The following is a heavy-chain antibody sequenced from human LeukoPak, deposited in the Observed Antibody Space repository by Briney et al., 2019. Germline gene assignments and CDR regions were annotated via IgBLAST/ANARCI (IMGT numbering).Heavy chain of an antibody. CDR2: INHSGST. J-gene: IGHJ3*01. CDR1: GGSFRGYY. V-gene: IGHV4-34*01. Sequence: SETLSLTCAVYGGSFRGYYWSWIRQPPGKGLEWIGEINHSGSTNYNPSLKSRVTISEDTSKNQFSLKLSSVTAADTAVYYCAREISSTFDVWGQGTMVTVSS. CDR3: AREISSTFDV.